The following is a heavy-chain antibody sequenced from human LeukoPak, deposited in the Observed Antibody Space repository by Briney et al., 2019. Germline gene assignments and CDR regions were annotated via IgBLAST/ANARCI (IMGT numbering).Heavy chain of an antibody. Sequence: PGGSLRLSCAASGFTFSSYAMSWVRQAPGKGLEWVSAIGGSGGTTYYADSVKGRFTISRDSSKNTLYLQTNSLRAEDTAVYYCAKEPRVGAGPQDYWGQGTLVTVSS. CDR2: IGGSGGTT. V-gene: IGHV3-23*01. CDR1: GFTFSSYA. CDR3: AKEPRVGAGPQDY. J-gene: IGHJ4*02. D-gene: IGHD1-26*01.